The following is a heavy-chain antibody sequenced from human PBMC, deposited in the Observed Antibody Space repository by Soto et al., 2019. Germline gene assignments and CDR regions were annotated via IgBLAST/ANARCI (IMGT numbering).Heavy chain of an antibody. CDR3: AKVGTGGFNGIAAAFVS. Sequence: EVHLLESGGGLVQPGGSLRLSCAASGFTFSSYAMSWVRQAPGKGLEWVCGISGLFGNTYYADSMKSRFTISRDNSKNSLYLQMNGLRAEETAVYDCAKVGTGGFNGIAAAFVSRGQGTLVTVSS. CDR1: GFTFSSYA. J-gene: IGHJ4*02. V-gene: IGHV3-23*01. CDR2: ISGLFGNT. D-gene: IGHD6-13*01.